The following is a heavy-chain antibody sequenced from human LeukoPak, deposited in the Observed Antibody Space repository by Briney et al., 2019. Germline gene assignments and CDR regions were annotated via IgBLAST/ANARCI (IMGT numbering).Heavy chain of an antibody. CDR3: ARHSEEDGINPKPLDY. CDR2: INPSGGST. Sequence: ASVKVSCKASGYTFASYYMHWVRQAPGQGLEWMGIINPSGGSTSYAQKFQGRVTMTRDTSTSTVYMELSSLRSEDTAVYYCARHSEEDGINPKPLDYWGQGILVTVSS. D-gene: IGHD5-24*01. CDR1: GYTFASYY. J-gene: IGHJ4*02. V-gene: IGHV1-46*01.